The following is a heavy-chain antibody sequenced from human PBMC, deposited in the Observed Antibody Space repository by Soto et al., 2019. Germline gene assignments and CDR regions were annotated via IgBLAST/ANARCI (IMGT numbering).Heavy chain of an antibody. D-gene: IGHD2-15*01. Sequence: QITLKESGPTLVKPTQTLTLTCTFSGFSLSTSGVGVAWIRQPPGKALEWLALIYWDDDKRYRPSLESRLTITKDTSKNQVVLTMTNMASVATATYYCAYLPCSGGSCSSFSFSGMDVWGQGTTVTVSS. CDR1: GFSLSTSGVG. CDR3: AYLPCSGGSCSSFSFSGMDV. CDR2: IYWDDDK. J-gene: IGHJ6*02. V-gene: IGHV2-5*02.